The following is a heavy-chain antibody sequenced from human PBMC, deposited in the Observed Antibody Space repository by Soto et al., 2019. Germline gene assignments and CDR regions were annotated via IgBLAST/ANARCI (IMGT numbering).Heavy chain of an antibody. CDR2: IYYSGST. CDR3: ARTPAVDTAMVHFDY. D-gene: IGHD5-18*01. V-gene: IGHV4-39*01. CDR1: GGSISSSSYY. J-gene: IGHJ4*02. Sequence: SETLSLTCTVSGGSISSSSYYWGWIRQPPGKGLEWIGSIYYSGSTYYNPSLKSRVTISVDTSKNQFSLKLSSVTAADTAVYYCARTPAVDTAMVHFDYWGQGTLVTVSS.